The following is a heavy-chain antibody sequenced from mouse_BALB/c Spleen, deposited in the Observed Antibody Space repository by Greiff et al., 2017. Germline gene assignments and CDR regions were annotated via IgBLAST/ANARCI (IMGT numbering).Heavy chain of an antibody. CDR3: ARKGYRYEAWFAY. CDR2: IWSGGST. CDR1: GFSLTSYG. V-gene: IGHV2-2*02. J-gene: IGHJ3*01. D-gene: IGHD2-14*01. Sequence: VQLQQSGPGLVQPSQSLSITCTVSGFSLTSYGVHWVRQSPGKGLEWLGVIWSGGSTDYNAAFISRLSISKDNAKSQVFFKMNSLQANDTAIYSCARKGYRYEAWFAYWGQGTLVTVSA.